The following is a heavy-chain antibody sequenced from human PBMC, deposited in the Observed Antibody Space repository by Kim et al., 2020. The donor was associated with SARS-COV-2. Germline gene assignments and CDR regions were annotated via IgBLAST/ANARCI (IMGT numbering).Heavy chain of an antibody. CDR2: IYAGDSDT. D-gene: IGHD3-10*01. J-gene: IGHJ3*02. CDR3: ARRTGTPLFRITMVRGAGGAFDI. V-gene: IGHV5-51*01. CDR1: GYSFTSYW. Sequence: GESLKISCKGSGYSFTSYWIGWVRQMPGKGLEWMGIIYAGDSDTRNSPSFQGQVTISADKSISTAYLQWSSLKASDTAMYYCARRTGTPLFRITMVRGAGGAFDIWGQGTMVTVSS.